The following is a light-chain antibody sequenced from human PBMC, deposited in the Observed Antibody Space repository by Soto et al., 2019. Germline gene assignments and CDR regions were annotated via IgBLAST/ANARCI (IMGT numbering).Light chain of an antibody. CDR2: AAS. Sequence: DYHLTQSPSTLSASVVDIGTTTCLASQSISSYLNWYQQKPGKATKLLIYAASSLQSGVPSRFSGSGSGTEFTLIISGLQPDDSATYYCQQYTNTNNPWMFGQGTKVDIK. J-gene: IGKJ1*01. V-gene: IGKV1-5*01. CDR3: QQYTNTNNPWM. CDR1: QSISSY.